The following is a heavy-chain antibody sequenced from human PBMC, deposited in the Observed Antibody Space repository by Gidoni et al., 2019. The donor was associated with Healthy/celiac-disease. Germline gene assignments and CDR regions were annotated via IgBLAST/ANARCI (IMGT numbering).Heavy chain of an antibody. J-gene: IGHJ3*02. Sequence: QVQLVESGGGVVQPGRSLRLSCAASGFTFSSYGMHWVRQAPGKGLEWVAVIWYDGSNKYYADSVKGRFTISRDNSKNTLYLQMNSLRAEDTAVYYCARDKAHYSSSSTPGAFDIWGQGTMVTVSS. CDR3: ARDKAHYSSSSTPGAFDI. CDR1: GFTFSSYG. V-gene: IGHV3-33*01. D-gene: IGHD6-13*01. CDR2: IWYDGSNK.